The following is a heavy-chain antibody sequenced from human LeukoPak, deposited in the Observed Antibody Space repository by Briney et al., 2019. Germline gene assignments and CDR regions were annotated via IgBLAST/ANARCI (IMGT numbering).Heavy chain of an antibody. Sequence: GGSLRLSCAASGFTVSSNYMSWVRQAPGKGLEWVSVIYSGGSTYYADSVNGRFTISRDNSKNTLYLQMNSLRAEDTAVYYCARVSMEYYFDYWGQGTLVTVSS. V-gene: IGHV3-66*02. CDR2: IYSGGST. J-gene: IGHJ4*02. CDR3: ARVSMEYYFDY. CDR1: GFTVSSNY. D-gene: IGHD4/OR15-4a*01.